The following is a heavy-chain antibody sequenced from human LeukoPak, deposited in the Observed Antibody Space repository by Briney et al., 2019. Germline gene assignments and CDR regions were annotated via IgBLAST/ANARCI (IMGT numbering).Heavy chain of an antibody. CDR3: ARFRSYDSSGYYPYYFDY. J-gene: IGHJ4*02. CDR2: IYYSGGT. V-gene: IGHV4-59*01. D-gene: IGHD3-22*01. CDR1: RGSLSSYY. Sequence: PSETLSLTCTVSRGSLSSYYWSWIRQPPGKGLEWIGYIYYSGGTNYKPSLKSRGTISVDTPKTQFSLKLSSVTAAATAVYYCARFRSYDSSGYYPYYFDYWGQGTLVTVSS.